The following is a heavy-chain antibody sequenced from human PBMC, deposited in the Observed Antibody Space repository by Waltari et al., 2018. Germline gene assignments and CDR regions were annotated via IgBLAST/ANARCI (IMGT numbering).Heavy chain of an antibody. CDR3: ARLGITMTPYY. CDR1: GYTFTSYY. Sequence: QVQLVQSGAELKKPGASVKLSCKASGYTFTSYYIPWVRQAPGQGLEWMGVMNSGGDTTIYAQKFQGRVTMTRDTSTSTVYMELSSLRSEDTAVYYCARLGITMTPYYWGQGTLVTVSS. J-gene: IGHJ4*02. V-gene: IGHV1-46*01. CDR2: MNSGGDTT.